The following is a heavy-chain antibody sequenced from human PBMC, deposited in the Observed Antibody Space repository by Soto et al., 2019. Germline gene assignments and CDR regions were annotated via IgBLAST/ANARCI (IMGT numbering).Heavy chain of an antibody. CDR1: GYTFTGYY. J-gene: IGHJ6*02. V-gene: IGHV1-2*04. CDR3: AITAAYPSYYYGMDV. Sequence: ASVKVSCKASGYTFTGYYMHWVRQAPGRGLEWMGWINPNSGGTNYAQKFQGWVTMTRDTSISTAYMELSRLRSDDTAVYYCAITAAYPSYYYGMDVWGQGTTVTVSS. CDR2: INPNSGGT. D-gene: IGHD2-15*01.